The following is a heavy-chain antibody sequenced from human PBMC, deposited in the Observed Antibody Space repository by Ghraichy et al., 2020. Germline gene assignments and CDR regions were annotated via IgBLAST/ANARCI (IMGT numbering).Heavy chain of an antibody. CDR2: IYHSGST. Sequence: SETLSLTCAVSGGSISSGGYSWSWIRQPPGKGLEWIGYIYHSGSTYYNPSLKSRVTISVDRSKNQFSLKLSSVTAADTAVYYCARGRALRGYYYYMDVWGKGTTVTVSS. CDR1: GGSISSGGYS. CDR3: ARGRALRGYYYYMDV. D-gene: IGHD5/OR15-5a*01. J-gene: IGHJ6*03. V-gene: IGHV4-30-2*01.